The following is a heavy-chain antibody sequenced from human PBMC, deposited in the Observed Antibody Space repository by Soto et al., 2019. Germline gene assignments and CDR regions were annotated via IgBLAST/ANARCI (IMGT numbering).Heavy chain of an antibody. CDR2: IYYSGST. J-gene: IGHJ5*02. D-gene: IGHD6-13*01. V-gene: IGHV4-61*01. CDR1: CGSVISGSYY. Sequence: SETLSLTCTFSCGSVISGSYYWSWIRQPPGKGLEWIGYIYYSGSTNYNPSLKSRVTISVDTSKNQFSLKLSSVTAADTAVYYCARDTELIAAAGTVNWFDPWGQGTLVTVSS. CDR3: ARDTELIAAAGTVNWFDP.